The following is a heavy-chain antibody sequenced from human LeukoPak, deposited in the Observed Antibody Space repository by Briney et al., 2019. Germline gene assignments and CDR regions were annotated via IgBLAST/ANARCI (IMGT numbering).Heavy chain of an antibody. CDR1: GFTFSSYG. D-gene: IGHD3-10*01. V-gene: IGHV3-30*18. CDR2: ISYDGSSK. J-gene: IGHJ3*02. CDR3: AKDILWFGVHDAFDI. Sequence: GGSLRLSCAASGFTFSSYGMHWVRQAPGKGLEWVAVISYDGSSKYYADSVKGRFTISRDNSKSTLYLQMNSLRAEDTAVYYCAKDILWFGVHDAFDIWGQGTMVTVSS.